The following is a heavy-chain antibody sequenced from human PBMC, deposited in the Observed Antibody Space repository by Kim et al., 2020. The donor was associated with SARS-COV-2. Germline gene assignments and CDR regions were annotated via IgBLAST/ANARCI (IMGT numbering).Heavy chain of an antibody. D-gene: IGHD3-22*01. CDR2: ISSSSSYI. Sequence: GGSLRLSCAASGFTFSSYSMNWVRQAPGKGLEWVSSISSSSSYIYYADSVKGRFTISRDNAKNSLYLQMNSLRAEDTAVYYCARDGEYYDSSGYYDYWGQGTLVTVSS. CDR3: ARDGEYYDSSGYYDY. V-gene: IGHV3-21*01. CDR1: GFTFSSYS. J-gene: IGHJ4*02.